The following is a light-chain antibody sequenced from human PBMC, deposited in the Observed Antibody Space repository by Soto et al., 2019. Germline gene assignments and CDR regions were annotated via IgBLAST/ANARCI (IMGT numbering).Light chain of an antibody. CDR3: QQYYSTPPMYT. J-gene: IGKJ2*01. CDR2: WAS. Sequence: DIVLTQSPESLAVSLGERATINCKSSQSVLYRSNNKNYLAWYQQKPGQPPKLLIYWASTRESGVPDRFSGSGSGTEFTLTSSSLQAEDVAVYYCQQYYSTPPMYTFGQGTKLEIK. CDR1: QSVLYRSNNKNY. V-gene: IGKV4-1*01.